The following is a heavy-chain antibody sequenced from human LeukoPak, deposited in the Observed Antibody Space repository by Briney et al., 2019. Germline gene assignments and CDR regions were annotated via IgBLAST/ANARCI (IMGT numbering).Heavy chain of an antibody. CDR3: ARQKGYCTNGVCYDWFDA. CDR1: GGSINTYN. Sequence: WETLSLTCTVSGGSINTYNWGWIRQSPGKGLEWIGDVYYSGSTKYNYSLKSRVTISVDTSKKQVSLRLSSVTAADTAVYFCARQKGYCTNGVCYDWFDAWGQGTLVTVSS. J-gene: IGHJ5*02. V-gene: IGHV4-59*08. CDR2: VYYSGST. D-gene: IGHD2-8*01.